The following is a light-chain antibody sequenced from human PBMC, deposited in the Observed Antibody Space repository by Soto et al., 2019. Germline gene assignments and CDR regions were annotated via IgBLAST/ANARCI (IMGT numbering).Light chain of an antibody. Sequence: QAVVTQPPSVSEAPGQRVTISCTGSSSNIGAGYEAHWYQQVPGTAPTLLIYENNNRPSGVPDRFSGSKSGTSASLAITGLQGEDGAEYYCQSFDSSLRVYVFGTGTKVT. J-gene: IGLJ1*01. CDR1: SSNIGAGYE. CDR2: ENN. V-gene: IGLV1-40*01. CDR3: QSFDSSLRVYV.